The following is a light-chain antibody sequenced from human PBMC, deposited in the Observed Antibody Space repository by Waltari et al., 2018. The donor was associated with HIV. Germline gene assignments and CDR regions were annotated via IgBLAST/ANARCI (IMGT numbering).Light chain of an antibody. Sequence: DIVMTQSPLSLPVAPGEPASISCRSSQSLMYSNGFHYLDWYLQKPGQSPQLLLYFGSHRPSGVPDRFSGSGSATDFTLKISRVEAGDVGVYYCMQALQTPYTFGQGTKLEIK. J-gene: IGKJ2*01. V-gene: IGKV2-28*01. CDR3: MQALQTPYT. CDR1: QSLMYSNGFHY. CDR2: FGS.